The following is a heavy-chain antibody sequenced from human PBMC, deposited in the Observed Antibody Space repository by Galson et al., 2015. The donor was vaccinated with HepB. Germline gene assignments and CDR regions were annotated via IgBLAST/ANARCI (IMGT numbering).Heavy chain of an antibody. CDR1: GDSISSGDYH. CDR2: IFHSGST. Sequence: TLSLTCTVSGDSISSGDYHWRWIRQPPGKGLEWIGYIFHSGSTYYNPSLKSRISISRDTSTNQFSLKLRSVTGADTAVYFCARGESGYDRSNWFDPWGQGTTVTVSS. CDR3: ARGESGYDRSNWFDP. D-gene: IGHD5-12*01. V-gene: IGHV4-30-4*01. J-gene: IGHJ5*02.